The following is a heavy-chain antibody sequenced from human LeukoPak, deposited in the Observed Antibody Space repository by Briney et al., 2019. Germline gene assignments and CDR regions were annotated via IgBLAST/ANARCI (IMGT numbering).Heavy chain of an antibody. CDR3: ARLTYGYNSDLDY. CDR2: IYSGGST. D-gene: IGHD5-24*01. Sequence: GGSLRLSCAASGFTVSSNYMSWVRQAPGKGLEWVSVIYSGGSTYYADSVKGRFTISRDNSKNTLYLQMNSLRAEDTAVYYCARLTYGYNSDLDYWGQGTLVTVSS. V-gene: IGHV3-66*02. CDR1: GFTVSSNY. J-gene: IGHJ4*02.